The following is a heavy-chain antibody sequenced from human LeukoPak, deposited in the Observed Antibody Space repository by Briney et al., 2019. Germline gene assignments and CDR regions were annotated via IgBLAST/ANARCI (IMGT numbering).Heavy chain of an antibody. CDR3: ANQEGIGAPGAWFDN. D-gene: IGHD1-26*01. CDR1: GNSFTGYY. Sequence: GASVKVSCKASGNSFTGYYVHWVRQAPGQGLERMGWMSPDSDGTNFAQNFQGRVSTTRDTSIRTVYLELRSLRADDTAVYYCANQEGIGAPGAWFDNWGQGTLVTVSS. CDR2: MSPDSDGT. J-gene: IGHJ4*02. V-gene: IGHV1-2*02.